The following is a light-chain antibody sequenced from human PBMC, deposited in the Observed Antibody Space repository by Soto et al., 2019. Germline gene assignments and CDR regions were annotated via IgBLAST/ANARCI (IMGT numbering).Light chain of an antibody. J-gene: IGKJ2*01. CDR2: GAS. CDR3: QQYAISPTT. Sequence: DIVLTQSPGTLSLSPGERTSLSCRASQSLSSTYLAWYQQKPGQAPRLLIFGASSRATGVPDRFSGSGSGTDFTLTISRLEPEDFAVYYCQQYAISPTTFGQGTKLEIQ. V-gene: IGKV3-20*01. CDR1: QSLSSTY.